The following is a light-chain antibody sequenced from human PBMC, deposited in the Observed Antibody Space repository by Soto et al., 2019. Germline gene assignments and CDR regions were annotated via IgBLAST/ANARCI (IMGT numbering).Light chain of an antibody. J-gene: IGLJ1*01. V-gene: IGLV2-14*01. CDR3: SSYTSTTTLDV. Sequence: QSVLTQPASVSGSPGQSITISCTGTSSDVGGYNYVSWYQQHPGKAPKLMIYEVSNRPSGVSNRFSGSKSGNTASLIISGLQAEDEADYYCSSYTSTTTLDVFGTGTKATVL. CDR1: SSDVGGYNY. CDR2: EVS.